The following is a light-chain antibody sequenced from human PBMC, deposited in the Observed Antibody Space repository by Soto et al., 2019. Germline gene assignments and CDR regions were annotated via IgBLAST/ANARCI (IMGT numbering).Light chain of an antibody. J-gene: IGKJ1*01. CDR2: GAS. Sequence: EIVLTQSPGTLSLSPGERATLSCRASQSVSSTYLAWYQQKPGQSPRLLIYGASSRATGIPDRFSGSGSGTDFTLTISRLEPEDFAVYYCQQYGSSPPWTFGHGTKVEIQ. V-gene: IGKV3-20*01. CDR1: QSVSSTY. CDR3: QQYGSSPPWT.